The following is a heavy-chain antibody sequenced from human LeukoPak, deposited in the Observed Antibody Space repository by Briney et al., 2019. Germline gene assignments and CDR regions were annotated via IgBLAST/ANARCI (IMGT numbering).Heavy chain of an antibody. CDR3: ARDVDIVATIIGY. CDR2: VSPYTGDT. D-gene: IGHD5-12*01. J-gene: IGHJ4*02. V-gene: IGHV1-2*02. Sequence: ASVKVSCKASGYTFSDYHVHWVRQAPGQGLEWMGWVSPYTGDTKYAQKFQGRVTMTRDTSISTAYMELSRLRSDDTAVYYCARDVDIVATIIGYWGQGTLVTVSS. CDR1: GYTFSDYH.